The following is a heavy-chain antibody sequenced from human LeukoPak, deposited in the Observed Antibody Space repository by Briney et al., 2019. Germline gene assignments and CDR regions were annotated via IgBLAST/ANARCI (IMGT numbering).Heavy chain of an antibody. CDR3: ATALRGVGF. Sequence: PGGSLRHSCAASGITFISAWMNWVRQAPGKGLEWVGRIKSKTDGGTAEHAAPVKGRFIISRDDSKNMLYLQMNSLNSDDTGVYYCATALRGVGFWGQGTVATVPS. J-gene: IGHJ4*02. CDR2: IKSKTDGGTA. D-gene: IGHD3-3*01. CDR1: GITFISAW. V-gene: IGHV3-15*01.